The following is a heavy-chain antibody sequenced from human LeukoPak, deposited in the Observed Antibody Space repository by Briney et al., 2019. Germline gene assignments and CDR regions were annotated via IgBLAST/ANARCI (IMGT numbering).Heavy chain of an antibody. V-gene: IGHV4-34*01. CDR2: INHSGST. CDR1: GGSFSGYY. CDR3: ARQGWSGYYLPDY. Sequence: PSETLSLTCAVYGGSFSGYYWSWIRQPPGKGLEWIGEINHSGSTNYNPSLKSRVTISVDTSKNQFSLKLSSVTAADTAVYYCARQGWSGYYLPDYWGQGTLVTVSS. D-gene: IGHD3-3*01. J-gene: IGHJ4*02.